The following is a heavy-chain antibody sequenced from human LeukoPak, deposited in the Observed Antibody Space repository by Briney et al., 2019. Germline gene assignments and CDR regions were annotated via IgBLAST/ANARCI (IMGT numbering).Heavy chain of an antibody. CDR3: AKEDSWYYFDY. J-gene: IGHJ4*02. Sequence: GGCLRLSCAASGFTPSSYAISWVRQAPGKGLEWVSGISGSGGSTYYADSVKGRFTISRDKSKNTLCLQMNSLRAEDTAVYYCAKEDSWYYFDYWGQGTLVTVSS. CDR1: GFTPSSYA. D-gene: IGHD2-8*01. V-gene: IGHV3-23*01. CDR2: ISGSGGST.